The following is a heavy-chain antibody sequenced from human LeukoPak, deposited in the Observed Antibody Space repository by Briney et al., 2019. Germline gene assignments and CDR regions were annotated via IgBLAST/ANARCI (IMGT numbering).Heavy chain of an antibody. CDR1: GSSMNTNF. V-gene: IGHV4-59*12. Sequence: SETLSLTCSVSGSSMNTNFWSWIRQPPGKRLEWIGYIFYGGATNYNPSLKSRVTISVDTSKNQFSLKLSSVTAADTAVYYCARLVYDFWSGYGRPWGQGTLVTVSS. CDR2: IFYGGAT. J-gene: IGHJ5*02. CDR3: ARLVYDFWSGYGRP. D-gene: IGHD3-3*01.